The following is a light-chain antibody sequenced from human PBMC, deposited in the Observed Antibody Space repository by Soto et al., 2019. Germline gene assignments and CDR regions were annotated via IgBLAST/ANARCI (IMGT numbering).Light chain of an antibody. CDR2: GAS. CDR1: QRISNN. J-gene: IGKJ3*01. V-gene: IGKV3-15*01. Sequence: EVVMTQSPATLSVSPGERVTLSCRASQRISNNVAWYQQRPGQTPRLLIYGASTRASGVPARFSGSGFGADFTLTISRLEPEDFSVYYCHQYGTAPLTFGPGTKVDIK. CDR3: HQYGTAPLT.